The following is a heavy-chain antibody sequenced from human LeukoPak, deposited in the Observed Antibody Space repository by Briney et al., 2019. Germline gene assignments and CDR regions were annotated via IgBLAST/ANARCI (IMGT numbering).Heavy chain of an antibody. CDR3: ATYAGSSSKYFQD. CDR1: GYSFTNYW. CDR2: IYPGDSDT. Sequence: GESLKISCKASGYSFTNYWIGWVRQMPGKGLEWMGIIYPGDSDTRYSPSFQGQVTISADKSISTAYLQRSSLQASDTAMYCCATYAGSSSKYFQDWGQGTLVTVSS. V-gene: IGHV5-51*01. J-gene: IGHJ1*01. D-gene: IGHD3-10*01.